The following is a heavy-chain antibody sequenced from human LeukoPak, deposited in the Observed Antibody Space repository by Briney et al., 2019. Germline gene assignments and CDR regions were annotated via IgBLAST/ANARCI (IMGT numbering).Heavy chain of an antibody. J-gene: IGHJ5*02. CDR3: STSYYGSGSYWFPFDP. CDR2: ISTGGST. Sequence: PSQTPSLTCSVAAGSSISGYYYGSWIRLPAGKGLELGGRISTGGSTNYSPSLQSRVTISVDTSKNQFSLKLSSVTAADTAVYYCSTSYYGSGSYWFPFDPWGQGTLVTVSS. CDR1: AGSSISGYYY. D-gene: IGHD3-10*01. V-gene: IGHV4-61*02.